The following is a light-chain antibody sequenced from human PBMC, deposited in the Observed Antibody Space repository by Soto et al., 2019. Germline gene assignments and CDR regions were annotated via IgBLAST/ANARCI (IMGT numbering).Light chain of an antibody. V-gene: IGKV3-15*01. CDR1: QSVSST. J-gene: IGKJ1*01. CDR3: QQYNNLWS. Sequence: TGMKHKPAEVRGSPGERGTLSFRASQSVSSTLACYQQKPGQAPRLLIYGASTRATGIPARFSGSGSGTKFTLSVISLPSEDFAVYFCQQYNNLWSFGQGTKVDIK. CDR2: GAS.